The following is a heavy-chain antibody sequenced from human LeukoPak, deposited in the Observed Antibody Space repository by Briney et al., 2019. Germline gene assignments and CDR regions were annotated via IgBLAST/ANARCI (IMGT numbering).Heavy chain of an antibody. J-gene: IGHJ4*02. CDR2: ISGSGGRT. CDR3: AKGSRLGDPLYCSGGSCYGLFDY. Sequence: GGSLRLSCAASGFTFSSYAMSWLRPAPGKELEWVSAISGSGGRTYYADSVKGRFTISRDNSKNTLYLQMNSLRAEDTAVYYCAKGSRLGDPLYCSGGSCYGLFDYWGQGTLVTVSS. V-gene: IGHV3-23*01. D-gene: IGHD2-15*01. CDR1: GFTFSSYA.